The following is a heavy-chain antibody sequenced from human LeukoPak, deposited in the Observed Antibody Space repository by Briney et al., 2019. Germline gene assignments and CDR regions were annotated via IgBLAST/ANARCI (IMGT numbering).Heavy chain of an antibody. J-gene: IGHJ4*02. Sequence: GGSLRLSCAASGFTFSSYSMNWVRQAPGKGLEWVSYISSSSSTIYYADSVKGRFTISRDNAKNSLYLQMNGLRAEDTAVYYCARAGPMGYYDSSGYYYVGYWGQGTLVTVSS. D-gene: IGHD3-22*01. CDR3: ARAGPMGYYDSSGYYYVGY. CDR1: GFTFSSYS. V-gene: IGHV3-48*04. CDR2: ISSSSSTI.